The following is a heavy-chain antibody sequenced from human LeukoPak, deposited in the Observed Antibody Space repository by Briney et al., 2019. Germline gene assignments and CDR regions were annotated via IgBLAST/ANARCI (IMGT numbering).Heavy chain of an antibody. CDR3: ARGRMEDSSWYEGPNWFDP. CDR1: GFTFSSYG. V-gene: IGHV3-33*01. Sequence: GGSLRLSCAASGFTFSSYGMHWVRQAPGKGLEWVAVIWYDGSNKYYADSVKGRFTIFRDNSKNTLYLQMNSLRAEDTAVYYCARGRMEDSSWYEGPNWFDPWGQGTLVTVSS. CDR2: IWYDGSNK. D-gene: IGHD6-13*01. J-gene: IGHJ5*02.